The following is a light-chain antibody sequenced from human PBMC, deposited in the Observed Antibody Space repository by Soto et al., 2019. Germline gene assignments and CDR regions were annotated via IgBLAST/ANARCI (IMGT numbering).Light chain of an antibody. CDR3: CSYAGSYTYV. CDR2: DVS. J-gene: IGLJ2*01. Sequence: QSALTQPRSVSGSPGQSVTISCTGTSSDVGDYNYVSWYQQHPGKAPKFIIYDVSKRPSGVPDRFSGSKSGNTASLTISGLQAEDEADYYCCSYAGSYTYVFGGGTKLTVL. CDR1: SSDVGDYNY. V-gene: IGLV2-11*01.